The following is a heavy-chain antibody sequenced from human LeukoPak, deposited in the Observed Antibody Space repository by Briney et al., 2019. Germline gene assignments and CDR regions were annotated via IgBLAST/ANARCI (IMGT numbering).Heavy chain of an antibody. Sequence: ASVKVSCKASGYTFTCYYMHWVRQAPGQGLEWMGWINPNSGGTNYAQKFQDWVTMTRDTSISTAYMELSRLRSDDTAVYYCVRGGDFWSGYYPYYYYYGMDVWGQGTTVTVSS. CDR1: GYTFTCYY. J-gene: IGHJ6*02. CDR2: INPNSGGT. V-gene: IGHV1-2*04. D-gene: IGHD3-3*01. CDR3: VRGGDFWSGYYPYYYYYGMDV.